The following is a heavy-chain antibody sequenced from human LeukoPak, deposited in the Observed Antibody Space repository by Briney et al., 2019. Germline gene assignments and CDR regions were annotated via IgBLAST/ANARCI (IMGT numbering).Heavy chain of an antibody. CDR3: ARQSRGSRSWKDY. CDR2: IYYSGST. V-gene: IGHV4-59*08. Sequence: SETLSLTCTVSGGSISSYYWSWIRQPPGKGLEWIGYIYYSGSTNYNPSLKSRVTISVDTSKNQFSLKLSSVTAADTAVYYCARQSRGSRSWKDYWGQGTLVTVSS. CDR1: GGSISSYY. D-gene: IGHD6-13*01. J-gene: IGHJ4*02.